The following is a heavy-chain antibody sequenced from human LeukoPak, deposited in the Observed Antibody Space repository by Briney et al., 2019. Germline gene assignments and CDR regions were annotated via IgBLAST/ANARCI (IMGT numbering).Heavy chain of an antibody. CDR3: ARDLTHRRNYDNSGYQIVPAF. J-gene: IGHJ4*02. D-gene: IGHD3-22*01. CDR2: ISAYNGHT. CDR1: GYIFTRYG. V-gene: IGHV1-18*01. Sequence: ASVKVSCKASGYIFTRYGISWVRQAPGQGLEWMGWISAYNGHTRYVQKLQDRVTMTTDTSTSTAYMDLRSLRSDDTAVYYCARDLTHRRNYDNSGYQIVPAFWGQGTLVPVSS.